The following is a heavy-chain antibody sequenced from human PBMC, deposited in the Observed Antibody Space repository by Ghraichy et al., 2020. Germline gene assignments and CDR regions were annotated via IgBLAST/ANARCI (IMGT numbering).Heavy chain of an antibody. CDR1: GGSISSYY. J-gene: IGHJ6*03. CDR3: ARAAYYYYYMDV. CDR2: IYYSGST. Sequence: SETLSLTCTVSGGSISSYYWSWIRQPPGKGLEWIGYIYYSGSTNYNPSLKSRVTISVDTSKNQFSLKLSSVTAADTAVYYCARAAYYYYYMDVWGKGTTVTVSS. D-gene: IGHD2-2*01. V-gene: IGHV4-59*01.